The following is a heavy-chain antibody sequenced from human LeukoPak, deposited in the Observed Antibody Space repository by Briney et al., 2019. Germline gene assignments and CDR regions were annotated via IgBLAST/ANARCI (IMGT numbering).Heavy chain of an antibody. Sequence: SQTLSLTCAISGDSVSTNSAAWNWIRQSPSRGLEWLGRTYSRSQWYNDYAVSVKSRIIINPDTSRNQFSLQLNSVTPEDTAVYYCARTISGHFDYWGQGTLVTVSS. CDR2: TYSRSQWYN. D-gene: IGHD6-25*01. CDR1: GDSVSTNSAA. J-gene: IGHJ4*02. V-gene: IGHV6-1*01. CDR3: ARTISGHFDY.